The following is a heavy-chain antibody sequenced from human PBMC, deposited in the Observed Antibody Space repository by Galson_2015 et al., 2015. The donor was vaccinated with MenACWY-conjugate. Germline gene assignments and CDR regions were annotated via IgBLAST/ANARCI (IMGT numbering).Heavy chain of an antibody. V-gene: IGHV1-46*01. CDR2: INPSGGST. D-gene: IGHD5-12*01. J-gene: IGHJ4*02. Sequence: SVKVSCKASGYTFTSYYMHWVRQAPGQGLEWMGIINPSGGSTSHAQKFQGRVTMTRDTSTSTVYMELSSLRSEDTAVYYCARVFGGYDLDYWGQGTLVTVSS. CDR3: ARVFGGYDLDY. CDR1: GYTFTSYY.